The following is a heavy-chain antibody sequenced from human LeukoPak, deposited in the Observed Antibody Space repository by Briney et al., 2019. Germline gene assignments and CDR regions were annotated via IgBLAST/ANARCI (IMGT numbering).Heavy chain of an antibody. CDR1: GGSFSGYY. J-gene: IGHJ4*02. CDR3: ATNYYDSGGYYLQHY. CDR2: INHSGST. D-gene: IGHD3-22*01. Sequence: SETLSLTCAVYGGSFSGYYWSWIRQPPGKGLEWIGEINHSGSTNYNPSLKSRVTISVDTSKNQFSLKLSSVTAADTAVYYCATNYYDSGGYYLQHYWGQGTLVTVSS. V-gene: IGHV4-34*01.